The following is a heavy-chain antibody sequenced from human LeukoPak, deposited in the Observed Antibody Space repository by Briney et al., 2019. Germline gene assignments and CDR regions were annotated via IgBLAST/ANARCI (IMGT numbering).Heavy chain of an antibody. J-gene: IGHJ5*02. Sequence: SETLSLTCTVSGGSISSYYWSWIRQPPGKGLEWIGYIYYSGSTNYNPSLKSRVTISVDTPKNQFSLKLSSVTAADTAVYYCARGDSSSSRHPSHNWFDPWGQGTLVTVSS. CDR3: ARGDSSSSRHPSHNWFDP. CDR2: IYYSGST. CDR1: GGSISSYY. V-gene: IGHV4-59*01. D-gene: IGHD6-6*01.